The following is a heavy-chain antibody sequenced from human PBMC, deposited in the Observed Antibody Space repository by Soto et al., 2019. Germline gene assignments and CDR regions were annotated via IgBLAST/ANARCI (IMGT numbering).Heavy chain of an antibody. D-gene: IGHD2-2*01. V-gene: IGHV4-31*03. CDR2: IYYSGST. CDR3: ARVWVEFYIVVVPAAIDY. CDR1: GGSISSGGYY. Sequence: PSETLSLTCTVSGGSISSGGYYWSWIRQHPGKGLEWIGYIYYSGSTYYNPSLKSRVTISVDTSKNQFSLKLSSVTAADTAVYYCARVWVEFYIVVVPAAIDYWGQGTLVTVSS. J-gene: IGHJ4*02.